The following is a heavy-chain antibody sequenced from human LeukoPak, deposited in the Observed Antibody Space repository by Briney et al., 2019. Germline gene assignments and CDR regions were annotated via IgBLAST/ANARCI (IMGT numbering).Heavy chain of an antibody. J-gene: IGHJ5*02. CDR3: ASRWGYCSGGSCNSYSWFDP. Sequence: PSQTLSLTCTVSGGSISSDGYYWSWIRHYPGKGLEWIGYIYYSGSTYYNPSLKSRVTISVDTSKNQFSLKLSSVTAADTAVYYCASRWGYCSGGSCNSYSWFDPWGQGTLVTVFS. CDR2: IYYSGST. CDR1: GGSISSDGYY. V-gene: IGHV4-31*03. D-gene: IGHD2-15*01.